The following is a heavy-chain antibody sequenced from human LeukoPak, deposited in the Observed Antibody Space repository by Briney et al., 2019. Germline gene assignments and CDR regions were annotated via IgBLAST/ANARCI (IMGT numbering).Heavy chain of an antibody. CDR1: GLTFSSYA. CDR3: ARDHTPYYYYYMDV. V-gene: IGHV3-30*04. CDR2: ISYDGSNK. Sequence: PGRSLRLSCAASGLTFSSYAMHWVRQAPGKGLEWVAVISYDGSNKYYADSVKGRFTISRDNSKNTLYLQMNSLRAEDTAVYYCARDHTPYYYYYMDVWGKGTTVTVSS. J-gene: IGHJ6*03.